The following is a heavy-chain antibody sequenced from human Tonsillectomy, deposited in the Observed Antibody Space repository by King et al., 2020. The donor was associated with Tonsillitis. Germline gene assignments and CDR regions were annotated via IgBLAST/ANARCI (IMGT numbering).Heavy chain of an antibody. CDR2: ISSSGDNT. CDR3: AKGWGKWLQDYFDS. V-gene: IGHV3-23*04. Sequence: VQLVESGGGLVQPGGSLRLSCAASGFTFSNYAMSWVRQAPGKGLEWVSDISSSGDNTYYADSVKGRFTISRDNSKRTLYLHMNSLRAEDTAKFYCAKGWGKWLQDYFDSWGQGTLVPVSS. D-gene: IGHD5-12*01. CDR1: GFTFSNYA. J-gene: IGHJ4*02.